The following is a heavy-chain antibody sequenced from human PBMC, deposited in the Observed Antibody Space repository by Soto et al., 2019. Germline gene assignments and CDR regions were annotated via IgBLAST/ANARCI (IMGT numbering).Heavy chain of an antibody. J-gene: IGHJ1*01. CDR1: GFTFSSYG. D-gene: IGHD2-21*02. CDR2: ISYDGSNK. CDR3: AKEAYCGGDCYSGAFQH. Sequence: QVQLVESGGGVVQPGRSLRLSCAASGFTFSSYGMHWVRQAPGKGLEWVAVISYDGSNKYYADFVKGRFTISRDNSKNTLYLQMNSLRAEDTAVYYCAKEAYCGGDCYSGAFQHWGQGTLVTVSS. V-gene: IGHV3-30*18.